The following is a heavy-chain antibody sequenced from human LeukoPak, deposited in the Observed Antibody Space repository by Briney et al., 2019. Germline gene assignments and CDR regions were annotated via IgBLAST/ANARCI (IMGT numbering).Heavy chain of an antibody. CDR2: ISAYNGNT. Sequence: ASVKVSCKASGYTFTSYGISWVRQAPGQGLEWMGWISAYNGNTNYAQKLQGRVTMTTDTSTSTAYMELRSLRSDDTAVYYCARDPQPPLSSTTSFDYWGQGALVTVSS. J-gene: IGHJ4*02. CDR3: ARDPQPPLSSTTSFDY. D-gene: IGHD6-13*01. CDR1: GYTFTSYG. V-gene: IGHV1-18*01.